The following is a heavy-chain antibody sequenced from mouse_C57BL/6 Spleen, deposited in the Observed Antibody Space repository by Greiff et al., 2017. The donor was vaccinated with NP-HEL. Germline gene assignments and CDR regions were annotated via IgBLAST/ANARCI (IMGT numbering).Heavy chain of an antibody. CDR1: GYSITSGYY. Sequence: ESGPGLVKPSQSLSLTCSVTGYSITSGYYWNWIRQFPGNKLEWMGYISYDGSNNYNPSLKIRISITRDTSKNQFFLKLNSVTTEDTATYYCAREDYGSRGYWGQGTTLTVSS. CDR3: AREDYGSRGY. J-gene: IGHJ2*01. V-gene: IGHV3-6*01. D-gene: IGHD1-1*01. CDR2: ISYDGSN.